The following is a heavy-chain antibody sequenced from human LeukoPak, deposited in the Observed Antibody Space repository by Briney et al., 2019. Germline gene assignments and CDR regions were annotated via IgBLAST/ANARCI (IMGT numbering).Heavy chain of an antibody. CDR1: GNSFTKYW. V-gene: IGHV5-51*01. CDR2: IYPADSDT. J-gene: IGHJ4*02. CDR3: ARHRPYCSTTSCPIDY. Sequence: GESLKISCKGSGNSFTKYWIGWLRQMSGKGLEWMGIIYPADSDTRYSPSFQGQVTISADKSISTAYLKWSSLKASDTAMYYCARHRPYCSTTSCPIDYWGQGTLVTVSS. D-gene: IGHD2-2*01.